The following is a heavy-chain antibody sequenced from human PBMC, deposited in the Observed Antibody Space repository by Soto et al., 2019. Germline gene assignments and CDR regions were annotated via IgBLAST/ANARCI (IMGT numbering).Heavy chain of an antibody. V-gene: IGHV3-7*03. CDR1: GFTFSSYW. J-gene: IGHJ6*02. CDR2: IKQDGSEK. Sequence: EVQLVESGGGLVQPGGSLRLSCAASGFTFSSYWMSWVRQAPGKGLEWVANIKQDGSEKYYVDSVKGRFTISRDNAKNSLYLQMNSLRAEDTAVYYCARVGYDFWSGYSRHYYYGIDVWGQGTTVTVSS. CDR3: ARVGYDFWSGYSRHYYYGIDV. D-gene: IGHD3-3*01.